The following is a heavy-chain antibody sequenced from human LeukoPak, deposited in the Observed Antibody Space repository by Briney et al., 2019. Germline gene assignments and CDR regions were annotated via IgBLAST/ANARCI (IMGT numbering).Heavy chain of an antibody. Sequence: PSETLSLTCTVSGGSISSSSYYWGWIRQPPGKGLEWIGSIYYSGSTYYNPSLKSRVTISVDTSKNQFSLNLSSVTAADTAVYYCARKDYGSGSFSRSFDYWGQGTLVTVSS. D-gene: IGHD3-10*01. J-gene: IGHJ4*02. V-gene: IGHV4-39*07. CDR1: GGSISSSSYY. CDR3: ARKDYGSGSFSRSFDY. CDR2: IYYSGST.